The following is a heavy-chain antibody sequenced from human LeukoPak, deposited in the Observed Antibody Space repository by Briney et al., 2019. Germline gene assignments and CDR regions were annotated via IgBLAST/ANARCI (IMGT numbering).Heavy chain of an antibody. J-gene: IGHJ4*02. CDR3: ARDRGKPVGASDY. V-gene: IGHV3-23*01. Sequence: GGSLRLSCAASGFTFSGNAMSWVRQAPGRGLEWVSGVGGDEKTHYADSVKGRFTISRDNAKNSLYLQMNSLRAEDTAVYYCARDRGKPVGASDYWGQGTLVTVSS. CDR2: VGGDEKT. CDR1: GFTFSGNA. D-gene: IGHD1-26*01.